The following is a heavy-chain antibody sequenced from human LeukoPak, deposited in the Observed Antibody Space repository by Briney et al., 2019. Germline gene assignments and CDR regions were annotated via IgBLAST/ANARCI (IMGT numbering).Heavy chain of an antibody. CDR2: IYTSGST. CDR3: ARERGRLRKYYDILTGYLGYYYYMDV. CDR1: GGSISSGSYY. J-gene: IGHJ6*03. D-gene: IGHD3-9*01. V-gene: IGHV4-61*02. Sequence: PSETLSLTCTVSGGSISSGSYYWSWIRQPAGKGLEWIGRIYTSGSTNYNPSLKSRDTISVDTSKNQFSLKLSSVTAADTAVYYCARERGRLRKYYDILTGYLGYYYYMDVWGKGTTVTISS.